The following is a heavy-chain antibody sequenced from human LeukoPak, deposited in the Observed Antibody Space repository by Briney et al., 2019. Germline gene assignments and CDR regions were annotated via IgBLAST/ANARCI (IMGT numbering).Heavy chain of an antibody. CDR3: ARVGYSYGYNYYYYMDV. J-gene: IGHJ6*03. Sequence: SVKVSCKASGGTFSSYAISWVRQAPGQGLEWMGGIIPIFGTANYAQKFQGRVTITADESTSTAYMELGSLRSEDTAVYYCARVGYSYGYNYYYYMDVWGKGTTVTVSS. V-gene: IGHV1-69*13. D-gene: IGHD5-18*01. CDR1: GGTFSSYA. CDR2: IIPIFGTA.